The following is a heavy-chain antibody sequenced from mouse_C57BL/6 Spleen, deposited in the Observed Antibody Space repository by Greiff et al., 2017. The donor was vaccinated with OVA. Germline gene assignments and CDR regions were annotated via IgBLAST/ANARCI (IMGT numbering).Heavy chain of an antibody. V-gene: IGHV1-26*01. Sequence: VQLQQSGPELVKPGASVKISCKASGYTFTDYYMNWVQQSHGKSLEWIGDINPNNGGTSYNQKFKGKATLTVDKSSSTAYMELRSLTSEDSAVYYCARRNWEWFAYWGQGTLVTVSA. CDR1: GYTFTDYY. J-gene: IGHJ3*01. CDR2: INPNNGGT. CDR3: ARRNWEWFAY. D-gene: IGHD4-1*01.